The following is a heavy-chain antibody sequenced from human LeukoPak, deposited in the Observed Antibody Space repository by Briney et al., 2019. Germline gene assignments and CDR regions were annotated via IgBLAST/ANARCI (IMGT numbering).Heavy chain of an antibody. CDR2: MNPNSGNT. Sequence: GASVKVSCKASGYTFTNYDINWVRQATGQGLEWMGWMNPNSGNTGYAQKFQGRVTITRNTSISTAYMELSSLRSEDTAVYYCASAAKSNWFDPWGQGTLVTVSS. CDR3: ASAAKSNWFDP. V-gene: IGHV1-8*03. CDR1: GYTFTNYD. J-gene: IGHJ5*02.